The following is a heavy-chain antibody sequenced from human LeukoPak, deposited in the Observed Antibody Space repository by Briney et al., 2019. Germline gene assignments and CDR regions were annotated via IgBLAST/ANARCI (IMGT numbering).Heavy chain of an antibody. Sequence: GGSLRLSCTASGFTFGDYAMSWVRQAPGKGLEWVANIKQDGSEKYYVDSVKGRFTISRDNAKNSLYLQMNSLRAEDTAVYYCAKDFARAFTLLTYYYGSGSSNWFDPWGQGTLVTVSS. CDR1: GFTFGDYA. V-gene: IGHV3-7*03. D-gene: IGHD3-10*01. CDR2: IKQDGSEK. CDR3: AKDFARAFTLLTYYYGSGSSNWFDP. J-gene: IGHJ5*02.